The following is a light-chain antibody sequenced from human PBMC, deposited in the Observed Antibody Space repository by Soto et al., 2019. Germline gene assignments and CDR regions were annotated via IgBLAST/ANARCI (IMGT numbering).Light chain of an antibody. CDR3: QQYDNWPPWT. CDR2: DAS. Sequence: EIVMTQSPATLSVSPGERATLSCRASQGVNTNLAWYQQKPGQAPRLLIYDASTRATGIPARFSGSGSGTDFTLTISSLQSEDFAVYYCQQYDNWPPWTFGQGTKVEIK. J-gene: IGKJ1*01. CDR1: QGVNTN. V-gene: IGKV3-15*01.